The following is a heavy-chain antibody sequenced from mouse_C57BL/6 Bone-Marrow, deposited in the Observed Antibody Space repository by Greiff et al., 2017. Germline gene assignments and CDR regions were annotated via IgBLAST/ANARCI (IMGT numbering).Heavy chain of an antibody. J-gene: IGHJ2*01. CDR1: GYTFTSYG. CDR2: IYPSSGNT. CDR3: AREGYSSGYC. Sequence: QVQLKQSGAELARPGASVKLSCKASGYTFTSYGISWVKQRTGQGLEWIGEIYPSSGNTYYNEKFKGKVTLTADKSSSTAYMELRSLASEDSAVYFCAREGYSSGYCWGQGTTLTVSS. V-gene: IGHV1-81*01. D-gene: IGHD3-2*02.